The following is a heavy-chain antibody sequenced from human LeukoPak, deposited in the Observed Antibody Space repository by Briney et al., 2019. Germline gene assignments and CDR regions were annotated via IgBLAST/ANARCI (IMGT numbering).Heavy chain of an antibody. CDR3: ARGATIPAAAREYFHH. V-gene: IGHV4-59*12. CDR1: GGSISSYY. Sequence: SETLSLTCTVSGGSISSYYWSWIRQPPGKGLEWIGYIYYSGSTYYNPSLKSRVTISVDTSKNQFSLKLSSVTAADTAVYYCARGATIPAAAREYFHHWGQGTLVTVSS. CDR2: IYYSGST. D-gene: IGHD6-13*01. J-gene: IGHJ1*01.